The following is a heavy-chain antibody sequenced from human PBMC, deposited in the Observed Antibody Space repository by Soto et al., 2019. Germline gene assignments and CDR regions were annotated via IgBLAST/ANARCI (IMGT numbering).Heavy chain of an antibody. V-gene: IGHV4-59*08. CDR1: GGSISSYY. J-gene: IGHJ4*02. CDR2: IYYSGST. Sequence: QVQLQESGPGLVKPSETLSLTCTVSGGSISSYYWSWIRQPPGKGLEWSGHIYYSGSTNYNPSLKRRVTISVDTSMNQFPLKLSSVTAADTAVYYCARRYGGSLDCWGQGTLVTVSS. CDR3: ARRYGGSLDC. D-gene: IGHD4-17*01.